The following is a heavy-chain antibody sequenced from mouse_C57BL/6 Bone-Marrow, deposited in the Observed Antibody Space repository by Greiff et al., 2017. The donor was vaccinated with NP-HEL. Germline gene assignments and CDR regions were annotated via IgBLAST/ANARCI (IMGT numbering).Heavy chain of an antibody. CDR2: ISDGGSYT. J-gene: IGHJ2*01. V-gene: IGHV5-4*01. D-gene: IGHD3-1*01. CDR1: GFTFSSYA. Sequence: EVQRVESGGGLVKPGGSLKLSCAASGFTFSSYAMSWVRQTPEKRLEWVATISDGGSYTYYPDNVKGRFTISRDNAKNNLYLQMSHLKSEDTAMYYCARGANSHYFDYWGQGTTLTVSS. CDR3: ARGANSHYFDY.